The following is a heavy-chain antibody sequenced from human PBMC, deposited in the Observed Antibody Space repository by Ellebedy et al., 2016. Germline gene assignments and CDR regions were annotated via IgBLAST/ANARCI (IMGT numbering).Heavy chain of an antibody. CDR3: ARDRQWLVGGYYYYYMDV. V-gene: IGHV1-69*13. Sequence: SVKVSCXASGGTFSSYAISWVRQAPGQGLEWMGGIIPIFGTANYAQKFQGRVTITADESTSTAYMELSSLRSEDTAVYYCARDRQWLVGGYYYYYMDVWGKGTTVTVSS. CDR2: IIPIFGTA. CDR1: GGTFSSYA. D-gene: IGHD6-19*01. J-gene: IGHJ6*03.